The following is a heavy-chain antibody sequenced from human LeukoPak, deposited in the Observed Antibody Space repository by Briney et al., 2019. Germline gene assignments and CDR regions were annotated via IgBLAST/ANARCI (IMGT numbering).Heavy chain of an antibody. CDR1: GFPFTSGFTFSDYY. V-gene: IGHV3-11*06. D-gene: IGHD2-8*02. J-gene: IGHJ4*02. CDR2: ISSTSAYT. CDR3: ALGGTGAFCY. Sequence: PGGSLRLPCAASGFPFTSGFTFSDYYMSWIRQAPGKGLEWVSYISSTSAYTSYADSVRGRFTISRDNANNSLFLQMNGLRAEDTAIYYCALGGTGAFCYWGQGTLVTVSS.